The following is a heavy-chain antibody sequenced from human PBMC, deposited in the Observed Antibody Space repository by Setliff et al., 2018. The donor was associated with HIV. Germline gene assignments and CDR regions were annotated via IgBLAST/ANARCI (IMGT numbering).Heavy chain of an antibody. V-gene: IGHV3-21*01. D-gene: IGHD6-6*01. J-gene: IGHJ6*02. Sequence: PGGSLRLSCAASGFTFSSYSMNWVRQAPGKGLEWVSSISSSSSYIYYADSVKGRFTISRDNAKNSLYLQMNSLRAEDTAVYYCAKDNSSSSIYHYYGMDVWGQGTTVTVSS. CDR2: ISSSSSYI. CDR3: AKDNSSSSIYHYYGMDV. CDR1: GFTFSSYS.